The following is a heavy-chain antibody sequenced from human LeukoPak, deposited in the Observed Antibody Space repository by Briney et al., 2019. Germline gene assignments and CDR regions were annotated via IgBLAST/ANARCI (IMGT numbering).Heavy chain of an antibody. V-gene: IGHV4-59*02. CDR3: ARESITMIGD. CDR1: GGSVSSYF. CDR2: NYYSGSA. Sequence: SETLSLTCTVSGGSVSSYFWSWIRQPPGKGLEWIGYNYYSGSASYNPSLKSRVTISLDTSKDQFSLKLNSVTAADTAVYYCARESITMIGDWGQGTLVTVSS. D-gene: IGHD3-22*01. J-gene: IGHJ4*02.